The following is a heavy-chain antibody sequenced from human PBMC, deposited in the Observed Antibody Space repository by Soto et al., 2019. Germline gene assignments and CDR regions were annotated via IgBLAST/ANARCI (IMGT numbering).Heavy chain of an antibody. CDR3: ARSGYGVVPAGDQYYYGMDV. D-gene: IGHD3-3*01. J-gene: IGHJ6*02. CDR1: GFTFTTYA. Sequence: GGSLRLSCAASGFTFTTYAMSWVRQASGMGLEWVSSISGSGANTYYTDSVKGRFTISRDNSKSTLYLQMNSLRADDTAVYYCARSGYGVVPAGDQYYYGMDVWGQGTTVTVSS. CDR2: ISGSGANT. V-gene: IGHV3-23*01.